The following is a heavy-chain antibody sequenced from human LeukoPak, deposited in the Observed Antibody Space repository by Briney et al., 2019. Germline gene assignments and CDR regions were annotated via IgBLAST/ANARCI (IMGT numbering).Heavy chain of an antibody. CDR1: GYSLTSYW. CDR2: IYPGDSDT. V-gene: IGHV5-51*01. Sequence: GESLKISCKGSGYSLTSYWIGWVRQMPGKGLEWMGIIYPGDSDTRYSPSFQGQVTISADRSITTAYLLWRSLKASDTAMYYCARALAGEPRYFDYWGQGTLVTVSS. D-gene: IGHD7-27*01. CDR3: ARALAGEPRYFDY. J-gene: IGHJ4*02.